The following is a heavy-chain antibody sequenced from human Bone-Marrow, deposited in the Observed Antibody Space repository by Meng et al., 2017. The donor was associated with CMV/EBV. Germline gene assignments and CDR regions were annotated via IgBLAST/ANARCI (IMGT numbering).Heavy chain of an antibody. CDR3: ARGDTSIAAL. CDR1: GGTFSSYA. CDR2: IIPIFGTA. Sequence: SVKVSCKASGGTFSSYAISWVRQAPGQGLEWMGGIIPIFGTANYAQKFQGRVTITTDESTSTAYMELSSLRAEDTAVYCCARGDTSIAALWGQGTLVTVSS. V-gene: IGHV1-69*05. J-gene: IGHJ4*02. D-gene: IGHD6-6*01.